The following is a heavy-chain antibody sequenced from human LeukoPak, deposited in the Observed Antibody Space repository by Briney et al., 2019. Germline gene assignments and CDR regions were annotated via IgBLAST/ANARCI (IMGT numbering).Heavy chain of an antibody. D-gene: IGHD3-22*01. Sequence: GGSLRLSCAASGFTFSNFDMSWVRQAPGKGLQWVSTISGAGGGTLFEDSVKGRFSITSENSKKKVFLQMNRLRVDDKDVYLCSIAGDFDISGFPTDVFDLGGEG. J-gene: IGHJ4*02. CDR2: ISGAGGGT. CDR1: GFTFSNFD. V-gene: IGHV3-23*01. CDR3: SIAGDFDISGFPTDVFDL.